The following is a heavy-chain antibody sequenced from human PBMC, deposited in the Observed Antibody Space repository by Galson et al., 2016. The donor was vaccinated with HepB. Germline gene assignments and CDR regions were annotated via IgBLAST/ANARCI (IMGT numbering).Heavy chain of an antibody. J-gene: IGHJ6*04. CDR2: ISRSGDST. CDR3: VQGSTAPAV. V-gene: IGHV3-23*01. Sequence: SLRLSCAASGFTFSNYGMTWVRQAPGKGLEVVSSISRSGDSTDSADSVKGLFTISRDNSKNTLSLQMNSLTADDTAIYYCVQGSTAPAVWGKGTTVTVSS. CDR1: GFTFSNYG. D-gene: IGHD1-26*01.